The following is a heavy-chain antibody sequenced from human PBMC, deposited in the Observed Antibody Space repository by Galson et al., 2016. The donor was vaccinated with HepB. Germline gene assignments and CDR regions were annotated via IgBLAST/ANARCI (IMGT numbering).Heavy chain of an antibody. CDR3: VRDKEGGYGFDY. CDR1: GFILSDYG. D-gene: IGHD5-12*01. V-gene: IGHV3-33*01. CDR2: IWNDGSNK. Sequence: SLRLSCAASGFILSDYGMHWVRQAPGKGLEWVAVIWNDGSNKYYADSVKGRFTISRDNSKNTLDLQVNILKAEDTAVYYCVRDKEGGYGFDYWGQGILVTVSS. J-gene: IGHJ4*01.